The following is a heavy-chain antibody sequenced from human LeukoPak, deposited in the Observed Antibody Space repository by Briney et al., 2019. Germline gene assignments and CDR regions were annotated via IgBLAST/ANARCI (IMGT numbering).Heavy chain of an antibody. J-gene: IGHJ5*02. CDR1: GGSFSGYY. CDR2: INHSGST. D-gene: IGHD2-15*01. Sequence: SETLSLTCAVYGGSFSGYYWSWIRQPPGKGLEWIGEINHSGSTNYNPSLKSRVTISVDTSKNQFSLKLSSVTAADTAVYYCARGYGVRSGGSWLRRNNNWSDPWGQGTLVTVSS. V-gene: IGHV4-34*01. CDR3: ARGYGVRSGGSWLRRNNNWSDP.